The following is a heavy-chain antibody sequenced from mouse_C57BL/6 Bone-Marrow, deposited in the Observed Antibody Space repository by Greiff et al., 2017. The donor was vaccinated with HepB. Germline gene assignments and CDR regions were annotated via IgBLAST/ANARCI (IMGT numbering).Heavy chain of an antibody. Sequence: EVHLVESGGGLVKPGGSLKLSCAASGFTFSDYGMHWVRQAPEKGLEWVAYISSGSSTIYYADTVKGRFTISRDNAKNTLFLQMTSLRSEDTAMYYCARKDYDFNYAMDYWGQGTSVTVSS. CDR3: ARKDYDFNYAMDY. CDR2: ISSGSSTI. V-gene: IGHV5-17*01. J-gene: IGHJ4*01. D-gene: IGHD2-4*01. CDR1: GFTFSDYG.